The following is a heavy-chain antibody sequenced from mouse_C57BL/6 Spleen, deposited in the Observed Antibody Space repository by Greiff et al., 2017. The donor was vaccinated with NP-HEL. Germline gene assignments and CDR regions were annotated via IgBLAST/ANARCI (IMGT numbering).Heavy chain of an antibody. Sequence: VKLQQPGAELVMPGASVKLSCKASGYTFTSYWMHWVKQRPGQGLEWIGEIDPSDSYTNYNQKFKGKSTLTVDKSSSTAYMQLSSLTSEDSAVYYCASPLSGDAMDYWGQGTSVTVSS. J-gene: IGHJ4*01. CDR1: GYTFTSYW. D-gene: IGHD1-3*01. CDR3: ASPLSGDAMDY. V-gene: IGHV1-69*01. CDR2: IDPSDSYT.